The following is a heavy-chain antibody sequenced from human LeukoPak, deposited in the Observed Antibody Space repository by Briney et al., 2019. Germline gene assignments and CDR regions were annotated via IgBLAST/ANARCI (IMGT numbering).Heavy chain of an antibody. CDR1: AFTFSGNN. J-gene: IGHJ6*03. CDR2: ISSSSSTI. CDR3: ARDSGDSYFYYMDV. V-gene: IGHV3-48*01. Sequence: GGSLRLSCAASAFTFSGNNMNWVRQAPGKGLEWVSYISSSSSTIYYADSVKGRFTISRDNAKNSVYVQMNSQRAEDTAVYYCARDSGDSYFYYMDVWGKGTTVTVSS.